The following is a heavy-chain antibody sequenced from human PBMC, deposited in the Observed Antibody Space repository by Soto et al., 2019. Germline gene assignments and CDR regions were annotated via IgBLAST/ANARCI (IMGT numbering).Heavy chain of an antibody. J-gene: IGHJ4*02. CDR1: GVSVSTNTQY. D-gene: IGHD6-19*01. CDR2: IYYGGRT. CDR3: AKDRVSEHNNGWPQGS. Sequence: SETLSLTCTVSGVSVSTNTQYWGWIRQSPGKGLEWIGSIYYGGRTYYNPSLKSRVTISVDTSKNQFSLRLSSVTAADTAVYYCAKDRVSEHNNGWPQGSWGQGTQVTVSS. V-gene: IGHV4-39*02.